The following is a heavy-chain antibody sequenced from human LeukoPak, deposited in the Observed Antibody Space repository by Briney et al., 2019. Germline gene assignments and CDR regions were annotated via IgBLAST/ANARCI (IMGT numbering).Heavy chain of an antibody. V-gene: IGHV4-61*01. CDR3: ARDPEYYYGMDV. J-gene: IGHJ6*02. CDR1: GGSVSSGSYY. Sequence: SETLSLTCTVSGGSVSSGSYYWSWIRQPPGKGLEWIGYIYYSGSTNYNPSLKSRVTISVDTSKNQFSLKLSSVTAADTAVYYCARDPEYYYGMDVWGQGTTVTVSS. CDR2: IYYSGST.